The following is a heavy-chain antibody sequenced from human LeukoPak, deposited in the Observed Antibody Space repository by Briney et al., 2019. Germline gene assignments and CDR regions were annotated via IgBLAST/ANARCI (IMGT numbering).Heavy chain of an antibody. CDR1: GYTFTSYG. Sequence: ASVKVSCKASGYTFTSYGISWVRQAPGQGLEWMGWISAYNGNTNYAQKLQGRVTMTSDTSTSTAYMELRSLRSDDTAVYYCARDWYYGDPINYYYGMDVWGQGTTVTVSS. J-gene: IGHJ6*02. D-gene: IGHD4-17*01. CDR3: ARDWYYGDPINYYYGMDV. V-gene: IGHV1-18*01. CDR2: ISAYNGNT.